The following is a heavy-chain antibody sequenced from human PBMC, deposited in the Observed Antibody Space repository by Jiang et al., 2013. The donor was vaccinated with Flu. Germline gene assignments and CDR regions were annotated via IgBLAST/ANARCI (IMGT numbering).Heavy chain of an antibody. D-gene: IGHD3-3*01. V-gene: IGHV1-69*04. CDR1: GGTFSSYA. J-gene: IGHJ4*02. CDR2: IIPILGIA. CDR3: ARFGDFWSGYSMVYYFDY. Sequence: SGAEVKKPGSSVKVSCKASGGTFSSYAISWVRQAPGQGLEWMGRIIPILGIANYAQKFQGRVTITADKSTSTAYMELSSLRSEDTAVYYCARFGDFWSGYSMVYYFDYWGQGTLVTVSS.